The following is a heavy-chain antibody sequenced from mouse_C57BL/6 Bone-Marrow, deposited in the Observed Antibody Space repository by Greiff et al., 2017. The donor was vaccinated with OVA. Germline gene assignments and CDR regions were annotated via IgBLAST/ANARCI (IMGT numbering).Heavy chain of an antibody. CDR3: ARYKGRVAVDYFDY. D-gene: IGHD1-1*01. J-gene: IGHJ2*01. V-gene: IGHV7-3*01. Sequence: EVQGVESGGGLVQPGDSLSLSCAASGFTFTTYYMSWVRQPPGKALEWLAFIRNKPNGSTTEYSASVKGRFTISRDNSQSILYLQMNALRAEDSATYYCARYKGRVAVDYFDYWGQGTALTVSS. CDR1: GFTFTTYY. CDR2: IRNKPNGSTT.